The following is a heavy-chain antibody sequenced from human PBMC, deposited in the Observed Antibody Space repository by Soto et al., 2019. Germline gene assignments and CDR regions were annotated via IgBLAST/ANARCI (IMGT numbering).Heavy chain of an antibody. CDR2: IWYDGSNK. D-gene: IGHD5-18*01. J-gene: IGHJ4*02. CDR3: ARDRGYSYGPLQG. CDR1: GFTFSSYG. V-gene: IGHV3-33*01. Sequence: PGWSLRLSCAASGFTFSSYGMHWVRQAPGKGLEWVAVIWYDGSNKYYADSVKGRFTISRDNCKNTLYLQMNSLRAEDTAVYYCARDRGYSYGPLQGWGKGTLIT.